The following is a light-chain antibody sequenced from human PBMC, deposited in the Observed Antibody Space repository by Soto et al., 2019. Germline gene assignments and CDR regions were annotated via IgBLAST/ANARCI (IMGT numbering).Light chain of an antibody. CDR1: QSISSY. Sequence: DIQMTQSPSSLSASVGDRVTITCRASQSISSYLHWYQQKPGKAPKLLIYAASSLQSGVPSRFSGRGSGTYFTLSISSLQPEDFATYYCQQSYSTPLTFGPGTKLDIK. V-gene: IGKV1-39*01. CDR2: AAS. CDR3: QQSYSTPLT. J-gene: IGKJ3*01.